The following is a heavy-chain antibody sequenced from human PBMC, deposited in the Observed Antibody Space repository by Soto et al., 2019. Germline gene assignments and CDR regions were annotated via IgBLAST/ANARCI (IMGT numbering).Heavy chain of an antibody. CDR2: INSDGSST. CDR1: GFTFSSYW. CDR3: ARLLNAYYYDSSGYYYP. V-gene: IGHV3-74*01. Sequence: GGSLRLSCAASGFTFSSYWMHWVRQAPGKGLVWVSRINSDGSSTSYADSVKGRFTTSRDNAKNTLYLQMNSLRAEDTAVYYCARLLNAYYYDSSGYYYPWGQGTLVTVSS. J-gene: IGHJ5*02. D-gene: IGHD3-22*01.